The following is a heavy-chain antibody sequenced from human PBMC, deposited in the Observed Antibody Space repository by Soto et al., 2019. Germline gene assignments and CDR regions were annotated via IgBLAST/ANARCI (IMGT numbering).Heavy chain of an antibody. D-gene: IGHD1-26*01. CDR2: IYHTGAA. CDR3: AREVISPATSDDFDI. Sequence: QVQLQESGPGLVKPSQTLSVTCTVSGGSLSSDNFFWSWVRQHPETGLEWVGYIYHTGAAYYNPSLKCRLTISRVTSENRFSMSLISVTAADTAVYYCAREVISPATSDDFDIWGQGTMVSVSS. CDR1: GGSLSSDNFF. J-gene: IGHJ3*02. V-gene: IGHV4-31*03.